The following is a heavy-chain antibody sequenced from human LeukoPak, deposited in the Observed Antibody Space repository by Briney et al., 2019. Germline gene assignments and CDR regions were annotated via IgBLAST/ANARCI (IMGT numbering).Heavy chain of an antibody. D-gene: IGHD2-15*01. CDR3: ARVPTYCSGGSCYPDNYYFDY. Sequence: APVKVSCKASGYTFTSYGISWVRQAPGQGLEWMGWISAYNGNTNYAQKLQGRVTMTTDTSTSTAYMELRSLRSDDTAVYYCARVPTYCSGGSCYPDNYYFDYWGQGTLVTVSS. CDR1: GYTFTSYG. CDR2: ISAYNGNT. V-gene: IGHV1-18*04. J-gene: IGHJ4*02.